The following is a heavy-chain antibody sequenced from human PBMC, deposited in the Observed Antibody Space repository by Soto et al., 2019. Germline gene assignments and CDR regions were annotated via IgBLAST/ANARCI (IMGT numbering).Heavy chain of an antibody. D-gene: IGHD1-26*01. CDR2: ITPFSGDV. CDR1: GNTFTYRY. V-gene: IGHV1-45*02. J-gene: IGHJ4*02. CDR3: ATGGAGSGPCTWELPDH. Sequence: QMQLVQSGAEVKKTGSTVTVSCQALGNTFTYRYLHWVRQAPGQALEWMGWITPFSGDVRYAQKSHERVSITRDRSINTAYMRMSSLGSEDTAMYYCATGGAGSGPCTWELPDHWGQATLVTVSS.